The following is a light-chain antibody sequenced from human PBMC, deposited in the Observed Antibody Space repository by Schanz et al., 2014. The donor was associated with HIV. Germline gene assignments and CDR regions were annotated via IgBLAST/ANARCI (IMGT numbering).Light chain of an antibody. CDR3: VLYMGGGISL. Sequence: QTVVTQEPSFSGPPGGTVTFTCGLSSGSVSTAYYPSWYQQTPGQPPRALIFHTNSRSSGVPDRFSGSILGNKAALTITGAQADDESDYYCVLYMGGGISLFGGGTKVTVL. V-gene: IGLV8-61*01. CDR2: HTN. J-gene: IGLJ2*01. CDR1: SGSVSTAYY.